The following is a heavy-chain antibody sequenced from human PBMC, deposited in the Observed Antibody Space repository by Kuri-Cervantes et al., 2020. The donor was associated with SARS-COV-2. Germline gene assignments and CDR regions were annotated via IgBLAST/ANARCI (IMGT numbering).Heavy chain of an antibody. Sequence: GESLKISCAASGFTFSRDTMYWVRQAPGKGLVWVSRMNGDGSTITYADSVKGRFTISRDNAKNTLYLQMNSLRAEDTAVYYCARVADYGDFSPFDYWGQGNLVNVSS. D-gene: IGHD4-17*01. CDR3: ARVADYGDFSPFDY. CDR2: MNGDGSTI. J-gene: IGHJ4*02. V-gene: IGHV3-74*01. CDR1: GFTFSRDT.